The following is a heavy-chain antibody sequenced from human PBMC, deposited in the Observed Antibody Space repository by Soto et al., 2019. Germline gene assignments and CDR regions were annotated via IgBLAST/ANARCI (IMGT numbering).Heavy chain of an antibody. V-gene: IGHV1-2*04. CDR1: GYTFTRYY. Sequence: ASVKVSCKASGYTFTRYYMHWVRQAPGQGLEWMGWINPNSGGTNYAQKFQGWVTMTRDTSISTAYMELSRLRSDDTAVYYCARAFGIAAAGLTPGYAFDIWGQGTMVTVSS. D-gene: IGHD6-13*01. J-gene: IGHJ3*02. CDR3: ARAFGIAAAGLTPGYAFDI. CDR2: INPNSGGT.